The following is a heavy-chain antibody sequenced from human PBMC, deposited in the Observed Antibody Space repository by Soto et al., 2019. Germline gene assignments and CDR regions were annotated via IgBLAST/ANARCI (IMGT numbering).Heavy chain of an antibody. CDR1: GGSIRSYY. CDR2: IYYSGST. J-gene: IGHJ4*02. V-gene: IGHV4-59*01. D-gene: IGHD5-18*01. CDR3: ARDSYNFDD. Sequence: LSHTCTVSGGSIRSYYWSWIRQPPGKGLEWIGYIYYSGSTDYNPSLKSRVTISVDTSKNQFSLKLRSVTAADTAVYYCARDSYNFDDWGQGILVTVSS.